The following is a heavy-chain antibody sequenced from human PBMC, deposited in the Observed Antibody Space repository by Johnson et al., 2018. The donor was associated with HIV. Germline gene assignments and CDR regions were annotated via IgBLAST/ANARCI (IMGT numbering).Heavy chain of an antibody. CDR2: ISTSGSEK. CDR1: GFTFDDYA. V-gene: IGHV3-9*01. J-gene: IGHJ3*02. D-gene: IGHD3-10*01. CDR3: ALEAVRSTDAFDI. Sequence: VQLVESGGGVVRPGGSLRLSCAASGFTFDDYAMHWVRQAPGKGLEWVSGISTSGSEKYYVDSVKGRFTISRDNAKNSLYLQTNSLRAEDTAVYYCALEAVRSTDAFDIWGQGTMVIVSS.